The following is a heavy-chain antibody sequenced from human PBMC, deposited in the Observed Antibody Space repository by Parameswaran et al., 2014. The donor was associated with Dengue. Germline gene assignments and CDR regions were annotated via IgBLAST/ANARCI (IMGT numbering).Heavy chain of an antibody. CDR3: ARGMYGYYDSGCYYFDS. V-gene: IGHV4-39*01. J-gene: IGHJ4*02. Sequence: ETLSLTCTVSGGSISSSIHFWGWVRQPPGKGLEWIANMYYSGSTYYNPPLKSRVTISVDTSKHQFSLKLTSVTAADTAVYYCARGMYGYYDSGCYYFDSWGQGILVTVSS. CDR1: GGSISSSIHF. D-gene: IGHD3-22*01. CDR2: MYYSGST.